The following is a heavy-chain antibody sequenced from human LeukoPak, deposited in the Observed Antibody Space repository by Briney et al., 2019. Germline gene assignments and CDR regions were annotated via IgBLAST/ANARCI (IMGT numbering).Heavy chain of an antibody. D-gene: IGHD6-13*01. CDR3: AREAAAGTGWFDP. V-gene: IGHV3-11*04. J-gene: IGHJ5*02. Sequence: GGSLRLSCAASGFSFSDHYMDWVRQAPGKGLEWVSYISSSGSTIYYADSVKGRFTISRDNAKNSLYLQMNSLRAEDTAVYYCAREAAAGTGWFDPWGQGTLVTVSS. CDR2: ISSSGSTI. CDR1: GFSFSDHY.